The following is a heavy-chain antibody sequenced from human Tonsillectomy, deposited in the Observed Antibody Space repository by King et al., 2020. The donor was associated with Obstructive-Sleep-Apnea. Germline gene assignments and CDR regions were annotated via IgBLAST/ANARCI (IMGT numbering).Heavy chain of an antibody. Sequence: VQLVESGGGVVQPGRSLRLSCAASGFTFSTYAMHWVRQAPGKGLEWVAVISYDGSNKYYAEFVKGRFTISRDNSKRTLYLQMNSLRAEDTAVYYCASITAAGTHAFDIWGQGTMVTVSS. CDR2: ISYDGSNK. D-gene: IGHD6-13*01. V-gene: IGHV3-30-3*01. CDR3: ASITAAGTHAFDI. CDR1: GFTFSTYA. J-gene: IGHJ3*02.